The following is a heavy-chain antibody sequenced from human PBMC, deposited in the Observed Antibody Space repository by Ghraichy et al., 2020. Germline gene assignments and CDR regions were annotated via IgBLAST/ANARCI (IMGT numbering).Heavy chain of an antibody. CDR3: ARDITSGDYSKIGGY. CDR1: GFTFGSCS. D-gene: IGHD4-11*01. CDR2: ISSGSSYI. Sequence: GGSLRLSCAASGFTFGSCSMNWVRQAPGKGLEWVSSISSGSSYIYYADSVKGRFTISRDNAKNSLYLQMNSLRDEDTAVYYCARDITSGDYSKIGGYWGQRTLVTVSS. J-gene: IGHJ4*02. V-gene: IGHV3-21*03.